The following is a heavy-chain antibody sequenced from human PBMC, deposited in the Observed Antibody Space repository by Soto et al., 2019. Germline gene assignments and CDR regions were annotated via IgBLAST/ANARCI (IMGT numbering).Heavy chain of an antibody. CDR3: ARAEGDPNTLIAAVLYFDY. J-gene: IGHJ4*02. V-gene: IGHV1-3*01. CDR2: INAGNGNT. Sequence: QVQPVQSGAEVKKPGASVKVSCKASGYTFTSYAMHWVRQAPGQRLEWMGWINAGNGNTKYSQKFQGRVTITRDTSASTAYMELSSLRSEDTAVYYCARAEGDPNTLIAAVLYFDYWGQGTLVTVSS. D-gene: IGHD6-13*01. CDR1: GYTFTSYA.